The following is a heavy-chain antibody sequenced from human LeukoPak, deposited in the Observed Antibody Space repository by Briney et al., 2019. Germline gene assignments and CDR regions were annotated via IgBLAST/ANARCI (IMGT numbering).Heavy chain of an antibody. CDR2: IRYDGSNK. J-gene: IGHJ6*03. CDR1: GFTFSSYG. CDR3: ARSEMGYYNYYMDV. V-gene: IGHV3-30*02. D-gene: IGHD5-24*01. Sequence: GGSLRLSCAASGFTFSSYGMHWVRQAPGKGLEWVAFIRYDGSNKYYADSVKGRFTISRDNSKNTLYLQMNSLRAEDTAVYYCARSEMGYYNYYMDVWGKGTTVTISS.